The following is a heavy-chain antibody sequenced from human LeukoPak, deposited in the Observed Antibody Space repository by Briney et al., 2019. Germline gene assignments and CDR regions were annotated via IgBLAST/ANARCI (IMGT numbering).Heavy chain of an antibody. CDR2: ISWGGGST. Sequence: GGSLRLSCAASGFTFDDYAMHWVRQAPGKGLEWVSLISWGGGSTYYADSVKGRFTISRDNSKNSLYLQMNSLRAEDTALYYCAKDASTYYYDSSGYSYFDYWGQGTLVTVSS. CDR1: GFTFDDYA. D-gene: IGHD3-22*01. CDR3: AKDASTYYYDSSGYSYFDY. J-gene: IGHJ4*02. V-gene: IGHV3-43D*04.